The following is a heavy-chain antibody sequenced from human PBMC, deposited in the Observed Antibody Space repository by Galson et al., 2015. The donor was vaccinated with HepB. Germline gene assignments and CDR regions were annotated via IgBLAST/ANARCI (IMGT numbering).Heavy chain of an antibody. CDR2: IDPSDSYT. CDR1: GYSFTSYW. Sequence: QSGAEVKKPGESLRISCKGSGYSFTSYWISWVRQMPGKGLEWMGRIDPSDSYTNYSPSFQGHVTISADKSISTAYLQWSSLKASDTAMYYCARHWGDFWSGYGYYYGMDVWGQGTTVTVSS. D-gene: IGHD3-3*01. V-gene: IGHV5-10-1*01. CDR3: ARHWGDFWSGYGYYYGMDV. J-gene: IGHJ6*02.